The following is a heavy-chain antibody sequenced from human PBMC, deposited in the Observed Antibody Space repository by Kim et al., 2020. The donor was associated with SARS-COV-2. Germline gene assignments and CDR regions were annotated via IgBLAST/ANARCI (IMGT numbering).Heavy chain of an antibody. CDR3: ARRIMRRRAAMVTSYYYYYGMDV. J-gene: IGHJ6*02. Sequence: ASVKVSCKASGYTFTSYGISWVRQAPGQGLEWMGWISAYNGNTNYAQKLQGRVTMTTDTSTSTAYMELRSLRSDDTAVYYCARRIMRRRAAMVTSYYYYYGMDVWGQGTTVTVSS. D-gene: IGHD5-18*01. CDR2: ISAYNGNT. CDR1: GYTFTSYG. V-gene: IGHV1-18*01.